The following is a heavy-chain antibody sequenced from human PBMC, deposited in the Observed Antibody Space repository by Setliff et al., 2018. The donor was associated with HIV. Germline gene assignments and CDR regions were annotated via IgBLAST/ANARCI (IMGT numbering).Heavy chain of an antibody. D-gene: IGHD6-19*01. Sequence: PSETLSLTCKVSGDSITGGSYYWSWIRQPAGKSLEWIGHIYSTGTTDYNPSLKRRVSISLDRPRNQVSLKLTSVTAADTAVYYCARGLSSGWYGYWYFDLWGRGTLVTVSS. CDR1: GDSITGGSYY. V-gene: IGHV4-61*09. CDR3: ARGLSSGWYGYWYFDL. CDR2: IYSTGTT. J-gene: IGHJ2*01.